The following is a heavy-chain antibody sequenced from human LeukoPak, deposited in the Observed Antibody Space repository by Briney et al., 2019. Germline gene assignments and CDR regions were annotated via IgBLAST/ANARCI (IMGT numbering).Heavy chain of an antibody. J-gene: IGHJ3*02. V-gene: IGHV1-2*02. CDR3: ARVVTFGGVIVPRNAFDI. CDR2: INPNSGGT. Sequence: ASVTVSCKASGYTFTGYYMHWVRQAPGQGLEWMGWINPNSGGTNYAQKFQGRVTMTRDTSISTAYMELSRLRSDDTAVYYCARVVTFGGVIVPRNAFDIWGQGTMVTVSS. CDR1: GYTFTGYY. D-gene: IGHD3-16*02.